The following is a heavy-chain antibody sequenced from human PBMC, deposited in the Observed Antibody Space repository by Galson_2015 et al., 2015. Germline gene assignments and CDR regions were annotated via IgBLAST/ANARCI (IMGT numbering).Heavy chain of an antibody. CDR3: ARVGGDIAVRTWGYFNS. CDR2: ISYDGSNK. CDR1: GFTFSSYA. Sequence: SLRLSCAASGFTFSSYAMHWVRQAPGKGLEWVAVISYDGSNKFYADFVKGRFPISRDNSENTLYLQMNSLRPEDTAVYYCARVGGDIAVRTWGYFNSWAQGTRVPVSP. D-gene: IGHD6-6*01. V-gene: IGHV3-30-3*01. J-gene: IGHJ4*02.